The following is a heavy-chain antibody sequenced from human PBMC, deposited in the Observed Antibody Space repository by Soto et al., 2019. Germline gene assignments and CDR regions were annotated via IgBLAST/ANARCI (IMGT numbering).Heavy chain of an antibody. Sequence: QVQLVQSGAEVKKPGSSVKVSCKASGGTFSSYTISWVRQAPGQGLEWVGRIIPNLGIANYAQKFQGRVTITAHKSTSTAYMELSSLRAEDPAVYYCARESRTQAGAFDNWGQGTIVTVSS. J-gene: IGHJ3*02. CDR3: ARESRTQAGAFDN. CDR1: GGTFSSYT. CDR2: IIPNLGIA. V-gene: IGHV1-69*08.